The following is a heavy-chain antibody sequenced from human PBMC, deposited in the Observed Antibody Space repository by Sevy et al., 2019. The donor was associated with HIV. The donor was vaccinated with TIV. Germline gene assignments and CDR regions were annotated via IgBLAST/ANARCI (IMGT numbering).Heavy chain of an antibody. D-gene: IGHD4-17*01. CDR3: AKAPALRLHDYGDYLTGFDY. J-gene: IGHJ4*02. CDR2: ISGSGGSP. CDR1: GFTFSSYA. Sequence: GGSLRLSCAASGFTFSSYAMSWVRQAPGKGLEWVSAISGSGGSPYYADSVKGRFTISRDNSKNTLYLQMNSLRAEDTAVYYCAKAPALRLHDYGDYLTGFDYWGQGTLVTVSS. V-gene: IGHV3-23*01.